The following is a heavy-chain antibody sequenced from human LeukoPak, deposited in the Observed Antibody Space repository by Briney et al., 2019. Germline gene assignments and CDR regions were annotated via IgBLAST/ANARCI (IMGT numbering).Heavy chain of an antibody. D-gene: IGHD6-13*01. J-gene: IGHJ6*03. CDR1: GFTFVTFG. CDR2: ISGSGGGT. CDR3: AKHKGAGSRYSYSMDV. V-gene: IGHV3-23*01. Sequence: PGGSLRLSCAASGFTFVTFGMDWVRQAPGKGLEWVSTISGSGGGTYYADSVKGRFTISRDNSKNTLYLQMNSLRAEDTAVYYCAKHKGAGSRYSYSMDVWGKGATVTVS.